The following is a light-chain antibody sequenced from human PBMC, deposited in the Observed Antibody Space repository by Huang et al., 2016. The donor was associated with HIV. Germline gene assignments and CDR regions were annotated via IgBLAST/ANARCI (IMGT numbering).Light chain of an antibody. V-gene: IGKV3-15*01. Sequence: EIVMTQSPVTLSVSPGERTTLSCRASQGVSRKLAWYQQKPGQAPRLLIYAASTRATGIPARFSGSGSGTEFTLTISSLQSEDFAVYYCQQYDNWPLSFGGGTKVEI. CDR1: QGVSRK. J-gene: IGKJ4*01. CDR3: QQYDNWPLS. CDR2: AAS.